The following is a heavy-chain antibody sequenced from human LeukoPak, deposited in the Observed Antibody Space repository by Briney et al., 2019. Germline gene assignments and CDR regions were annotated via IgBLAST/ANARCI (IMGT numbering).Heavy chain of an antibody. CDR1: GGSFSGYY. V-gene: IGHV4-34*01. CDR3: ARDDTTPIPGAY. J-gene: IGHJ4*02. CDR2: INHSGST. D-gene: IGHD1-26*01. Sequence: PSETLSLACAVYGGSFSGYYWNWIRQPPGKGLEWIGEINHSGSTHYNPSLKSRVTMSVDTSKNQFSMKLSSVTAADTAVYYCARDDTTPIPGAYWGQGTLVTVSS.